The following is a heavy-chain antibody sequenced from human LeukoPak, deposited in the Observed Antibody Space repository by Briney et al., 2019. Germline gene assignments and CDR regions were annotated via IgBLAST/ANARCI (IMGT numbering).Heavy chain of an antibody. CDR1: GGSISSGGYY. D-gene: IGHD4-17*01. V-gene: IGHV4-31*03. J-gene: IGHJ4*02. CDR2: IYYSGST. Sequence: PSQTLSLTCTVSGGSISSGGYYWSWIRQHPGKGLEWTGYIYYSGSTYYNPSLKSRVTISVDTSKNQFSLKLSSVTAADTAVYYCARGRFLSVTTNWGQGTLVTVSS. CDR3: ARGRFLSVTTN.